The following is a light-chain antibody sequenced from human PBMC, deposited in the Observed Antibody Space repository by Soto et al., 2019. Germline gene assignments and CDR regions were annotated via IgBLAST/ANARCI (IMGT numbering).Light chain of an antibody. J-gene: IGKJ1*01. Sequence: DIHLTQSPSTLSASVGDRVTITCRASQNINSTLAWYQQTPVKAPKLLIYTASSLQGGVPSRFSGSGSGTAFTLTISSLQPDDFATLYCHEYDLYSEVGKGTKVESK. CDR1: QNINST. CDR2: TAS. V-gene: IGKV1-5*03. CDR3: HEYDLYSE.